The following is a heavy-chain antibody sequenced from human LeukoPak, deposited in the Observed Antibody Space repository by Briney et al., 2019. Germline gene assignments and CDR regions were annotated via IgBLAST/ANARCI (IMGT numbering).Heavy chain of an antibody. Sequence: GGSLRLSCAASGFTFSSYGMHWVRQAPGKGLEWVAFIRDDGSHIYYADSVKGRFTISRDNSKNTLYMQMNSLRPEDTAVYYCAKVLVDLLLAPAAMTERYFDLWGRGTLVTVSS. CDR1: GFTFSSYG. CDR2: IRDDGSHI. D-gene: IGHD2-2*03. CDR3: AKVLVDLLLAPAAMTERYFDL. J-gene: IGHJ2*01. V-gene: IGHV3-30*02.